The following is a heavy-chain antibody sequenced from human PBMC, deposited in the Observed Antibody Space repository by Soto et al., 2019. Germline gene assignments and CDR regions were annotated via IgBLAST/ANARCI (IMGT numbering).Heavy chain of an antibody. V-gene: IGHV4-39*01. CDR2: IYYSGST. Sequence: NPSETLSLTCTVSGGSISSSSYYWGWIRQPPGKGLEWIGSIYYSGSTYYNPSLKSRVTISVDTSKNQFSLKLSSVTAADTAVYYCATRGPYSSSGFDYWGQGTLVTVS. CDR1: GGSISSSSYY. CDR3: ATRGPYSSSGFDY. D-gene: IGHD6-6*01. J-gene: IGHJ4*02.